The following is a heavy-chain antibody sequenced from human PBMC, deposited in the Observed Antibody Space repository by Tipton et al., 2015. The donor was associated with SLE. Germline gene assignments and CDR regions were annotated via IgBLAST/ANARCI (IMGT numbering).Heavy chain of an antibody. Sequence: GLVKPSETLSLTCTVSGGSISSYYWSWIRQPPGKGLEWIGYIYYRGSTNYNPSLKSRVTISADTSKNQFSPRLTSVTAADTAVYYCATELFRGYTSGWGPDYWGQGTLVTVSS. CDR1: GGSISSYY. CDR2: IYYRGST. J-gene: IGHJ4*02. D-gene: IGHD6-19*01. V-gene: IGHV4-59*12. CDR3: ATELFRGYTSGWGPDY.